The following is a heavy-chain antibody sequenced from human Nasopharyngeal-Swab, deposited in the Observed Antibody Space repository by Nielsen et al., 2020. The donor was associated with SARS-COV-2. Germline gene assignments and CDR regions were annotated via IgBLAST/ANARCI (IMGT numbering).Heavy chain of an antibody. D-gene: IGHD4-11*01. CDR3: ARDFYSNPYYFDY. V-gene: IGHV3-30*03. Sequence: GESLKISCAASGFTFSSYDMHWVRQAPGKGLEWVAVVSYDGSTKYYADSVKGRFTISRDNSKNTVYLQMNSLRAEDTAVYYCARDFYSNPYYFDYWGQGTLVTVST. CDR2: VSYDGSTK. J-gene: IGHJ4*02. CDR1: GFTFSSYD.